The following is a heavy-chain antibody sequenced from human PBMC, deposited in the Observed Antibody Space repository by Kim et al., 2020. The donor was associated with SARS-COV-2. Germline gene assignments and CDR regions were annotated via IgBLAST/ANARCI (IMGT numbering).Heavy chain of an antibody. D-gene: IGHD2-15*01. CDR2: ISSNGGST. Sequence: GGSLRLSCSASGFTFSSYAMHWVRQAPGKGLEYVSAISSNGGSTYYADSVKGRFTISRDNSKNTLYLQMSSLRAEDTAVYYCVKEEVVVVAATLGHGGPTFDYWGQGTLVTVSS. V-gene: IGHV3-64D*06. CDR3: VKEEVVVVAATLGHGGPTFDY. J-gene: IGHJ4*02. CDR1: GFTFSSYA.